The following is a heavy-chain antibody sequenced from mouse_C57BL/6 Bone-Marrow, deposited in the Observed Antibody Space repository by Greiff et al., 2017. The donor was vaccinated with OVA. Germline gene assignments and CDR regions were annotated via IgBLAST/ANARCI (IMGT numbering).Heavy chain of an antibody. V-gene: IGHV3-6*01. CDR2: ISYDGSN. CDR3: ARDLRGFAY. CDR1: GYSITSGYY. Sequence: DVHLVESGPGLVKPSQSLSLTCSVTGYSITSGYYWNWIRQFPGNKLEWMGYISYDGSNNYNPSLKNRISITRDTSKNQFFLKLNSVTTEDTATYYCARDLRGFAYWGQGTLVTVSA. J-gene: IGHJ3*01.